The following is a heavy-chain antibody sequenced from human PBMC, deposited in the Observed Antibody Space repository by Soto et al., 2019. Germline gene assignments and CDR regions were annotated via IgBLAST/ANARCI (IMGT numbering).Heavy chain of an antibody. CDR2: VYHSGST. CDR3: ARDNGVNSTADAFDI. V-gene: IGHV4-38-2*02. J-gene: IGHJ3*02. D-gene: IGHD2-8*01. Sequence: SETLSLTCAVSGYSISSGYYWRWIRQPPGKGLEWIGYVYHSGSTNSNPSLKSRVSMALDMSKNQVSLKLRSVTAADTAMYYCARDNGVNSTADAFDIWGQGTVVTVSS. CDR1: GYSISSGYY.